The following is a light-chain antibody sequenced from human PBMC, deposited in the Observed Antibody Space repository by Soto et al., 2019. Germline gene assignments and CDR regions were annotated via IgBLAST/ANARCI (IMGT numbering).Light chain of an antibody. V-gene: IGKV1-5*03. J-gene: IGKJ1*01. CDR3: QLYNSYSEA. Sequence: DIQMTQSPSTLSGSVGDRVTITCRASRTISSWLAWYQQKPGKAPKLLIYKASTLKSGVPSRFSGSGSGTEFTLTMSSLQPDDFATYYCQLYNSYSEAFGQGTKVELK. CDR1: RTISSW. CDR2: KAS.